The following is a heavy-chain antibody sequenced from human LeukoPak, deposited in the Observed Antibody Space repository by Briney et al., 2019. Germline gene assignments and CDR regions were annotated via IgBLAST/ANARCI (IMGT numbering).Heavy chain of an antibody. CDR2: VYYRGTT. J-gene: IGHJ5*02. CDR1: GYSLTSGFY. CDR3: ARDCSGVSCQSAS. Sequence: SETLSLTCSVSGYSLTSGFYWAWIRQTPGKGLEWIGSVYYRGTTNHNPPLKSRVTMSVDTSKNQVSLNLSSVPAADTAVYSCARDCSGVSCQSASWGQGTLVTVSS. D-gene: IGHD2-15*01. V-gene: IGHV4-38-2*02.